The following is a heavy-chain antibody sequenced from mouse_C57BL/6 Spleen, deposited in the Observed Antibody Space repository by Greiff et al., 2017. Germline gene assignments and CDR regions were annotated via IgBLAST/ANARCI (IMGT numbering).Heavy chain of an antibody. Sequence: SVKQRPIQGLVWIGNIDPSDSETHYNQKFKDTATLTVDKSSSSAYMQLSSLTSEDSAVYYCARYDSSGSYYFDYWGQGTTLTVSS. J-gene: IGHJ2*01. CDR3: ARYDSSGSYYFDY. V-gene: IGHV1-52*01. CDR2: IDPSDSET. D-gene: IGHD3-2*02.